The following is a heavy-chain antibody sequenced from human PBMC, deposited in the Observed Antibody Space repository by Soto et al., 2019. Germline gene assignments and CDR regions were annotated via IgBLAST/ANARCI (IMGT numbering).Heavy chain of an antibody. D-gene: IGHD3-22*01. CDR2: IYFSGSGTS. CDR3: ARPSFCFCTSGYYPFDF. Sequence: ETLRHTCSVSGDFIGNTAYYWACVRQAPGKGLEWVGSIYFSGSGTSHYTPSLKSRVTISVDTSKNQFSLKLTSVTAADTAVYYCARPSFCFCTSGYYPFDFRGQRTLVT. J-gene: IGHJ4*01. V-gene: IGHV4-39*01. CDR1: GDFIGNTAYY.